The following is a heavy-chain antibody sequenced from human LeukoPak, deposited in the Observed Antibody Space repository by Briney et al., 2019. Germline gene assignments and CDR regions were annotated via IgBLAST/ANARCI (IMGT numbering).Heavy chain of an antibody. CDR1: GFTFSSKY. CDR3: ARADCGGDCSLGY. Sequence: GGSLRLSCAATGFTFSSKYMTWVRQAPGKGLEWVSVIYSGGSTYYADSVKGRFTISRDNSKNTVHLQMNSLRAEDTAVYYCARADCGGDCSLGYWGQGTLVTVSS. D-gene: IGHD2-21*01. J-gene: IGHJ4*02. V-gene: IGHV3-53*01. CDR2: IYSGGST.